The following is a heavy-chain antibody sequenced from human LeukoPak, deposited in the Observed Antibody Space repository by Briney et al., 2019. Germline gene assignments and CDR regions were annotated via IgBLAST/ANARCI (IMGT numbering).Heavy chain of an antibody. CDR2: ISGSGDST. J-gene: IGHJ6*02. Sequence: GGSLRLSCAASGFTFSSYAMSWVRQAPGKGLEWVSAISGSGDSTYYADSVKGRFTISRDNSKNTLYLQMNSLRAEDTAVYYCAKVLSPEVRYPYYYYYYGMDVWGQGTTVTVSS. CDR1: GFTFSSYA. V-gene: IGHV3-23*01. CDR3: AKVLSPEVRYPYYYYYYGMDV. D-gene: IGHD1-1*01.